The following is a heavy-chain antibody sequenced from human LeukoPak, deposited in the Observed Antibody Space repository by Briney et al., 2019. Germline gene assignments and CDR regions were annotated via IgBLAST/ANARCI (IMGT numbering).Heavy chain of an antibody. CDR1: GYTFTGYY. V-gene: IGHV1-18*04. D-gene: IGHD1-1*01. CDR3: ARDQLSRGVWFDP. J-gene: IGHJ5*02. CDR2: ISTYNGNT. Sequence: ASVKVSCKASGYTFTGYYMHWVRQAPGQGLEWMGWISTYNGNTNYAQKLQGRVTMTTDTSTSTAYMELRSLRSDDTAVYYCARDQLSRGVWFDPWGQGTLVTVSS.